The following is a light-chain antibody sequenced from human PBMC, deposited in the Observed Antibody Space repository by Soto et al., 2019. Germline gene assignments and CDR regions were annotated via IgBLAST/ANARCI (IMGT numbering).Light chain of an antibody. CDR2: GAS. J-gene: IGKJ1*01. Sequence: EIVLTQSPVTLALSPGGRATLSCRASQSVSSNLAWYQQKPGQAPRLLIYGASTRATGIPARFSGSGSGTEFTLTISSLQSEDFAVYYCQQYNNWPQTFGQGTKVDI. CDR3: QQYNNWPQT. CDR1: QSVSSN. V-gene: IGKV3-15*01.